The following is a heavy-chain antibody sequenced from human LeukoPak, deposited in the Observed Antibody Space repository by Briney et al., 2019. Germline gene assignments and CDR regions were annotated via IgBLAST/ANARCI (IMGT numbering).Heavy chain of an antibody. CDR2: IYYSGST. V-gene: IGHV4-59*08. D-gene: IGHD7-27*01. Sequence: SETLSLTCTVSGGSISSYYWSWIRQPPGKGLEWIGYIYYSGSTNYSPSLKSRVTISVDTSKNQFSLKLSSVTAADTAVYYCARAVWGSPYYFDYWGQGTLVTVSS. J-gene: IGHJ4*02. CDR3: ARAVWGSPYYFDY. CDR1: GGSISSYY.